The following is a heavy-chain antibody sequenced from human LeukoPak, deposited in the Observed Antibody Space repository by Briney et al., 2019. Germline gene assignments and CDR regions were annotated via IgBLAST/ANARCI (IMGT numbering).Heavy chain of an antibody. J-gene: IGHJ3*02. D-gene: IGHD2/OR15-2a*01. CDR1: GYSFTSQW. V-gene: IGHV5-51*01. CDR3: AGRLYASEAFDI. CDR2: IYPADSDI. Sequence: GESLKISCKGSGYSFTSQWIGWVRQMPGKGLELMGIIYPADSDIKYSPSFHGQVTISADKSTSTAYLQWRSLKASDTAMYYCAGRLYASEAFDIWGQGTMVTVSS.